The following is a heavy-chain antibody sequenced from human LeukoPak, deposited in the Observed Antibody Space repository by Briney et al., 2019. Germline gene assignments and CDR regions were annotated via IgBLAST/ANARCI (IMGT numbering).Heavy chain of an antibody. Sequence: SETLSLTCAVYGGSFSGYYWSWIRQPPGKGLEWIGEINHSGSTNYNPSLKSRVTISVDTSKNQFSLKLSSVTAADTAVYYCARVGRFLEWLLSSPYYYYMDVWGKGTTVTVSS. CDR1: GGSFSGYY. D-gene: IGHD3-3*01. CDR2: INHSGST. J-gene: IGHJ6*03. CDR3: ARVGRFLEWLLSSPYYYYMDV. V-gene: IGHV4-34*01.